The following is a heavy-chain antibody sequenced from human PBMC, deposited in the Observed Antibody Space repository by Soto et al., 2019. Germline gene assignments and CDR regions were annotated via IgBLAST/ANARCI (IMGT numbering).Heavy chain of an antibody. CDR3: ARDRSAGTWDY. CDR2: IYYSGST. Sequence: SETLSLTCTVSGGSISSYYWSWIRQPPGKGLEWIGYIYYSGSTNYNPSPKSRVTISVDTSKNQFSLKLSSVTAADTAVYYCARDRSAGTWDYWGQGTLVTVSS. CDR1: GGSISSYY. D-gene: IGHD6-13*01. J-gene: IGHJ4*02. V-gene: IGHV4-59*01.